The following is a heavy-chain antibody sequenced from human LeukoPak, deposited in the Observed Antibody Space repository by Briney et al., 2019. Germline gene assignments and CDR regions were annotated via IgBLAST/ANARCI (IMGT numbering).Heavy chain of an antibody. CDR3: ARECHSNSSSSGYYYYMDV. J-gene: IGHJ6*03. V-gene: IGHV1-8*03. Sequence: ASVKVSCKASGYTFTSYDINWVRQATGQGLEWMGWMNPNSGNTGYAQKFQGRVTITRNTSISTAYMELSSLRSEDTAVYYCARECHSNSSSSGYYYYMDVWGKGTTVTVSS. CDR1: GYTFTSYD. CDR2: MNPNSGNT. D-gene: IGHD6-6*01.